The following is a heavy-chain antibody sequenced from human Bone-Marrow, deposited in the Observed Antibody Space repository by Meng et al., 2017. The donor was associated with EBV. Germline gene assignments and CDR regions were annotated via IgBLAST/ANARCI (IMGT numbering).Heavy chain of an antibody. CDR2: IYFSGST. Sequence: QRQQQGSGPGLGKPSETLPLTCTVSGASISTSNYYWGWIRQPPEKGLEWIGSIYFSGSTYYNPSLKSRITISVDTSKNQFTLKLNSVTAADTAVYYCARGGDTAMMTPFLLDWGQGTLVTVFS. CDR1: GASISTSNYY. CDR3: ARGGDTAMMTPFLLD. J-gene: IGHJ4*02. V-gene: IGHV4-39*07. D-gene: IGHD5-18*01.